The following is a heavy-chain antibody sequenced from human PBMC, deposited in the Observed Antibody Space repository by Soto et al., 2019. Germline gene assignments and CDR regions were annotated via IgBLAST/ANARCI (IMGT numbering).Heavy chain of an antibody. D-gene: IGHD2-15*01. CDR3: AKGHDIVVLPNVDY. CDR1: VFTCNNYV. J-gene: IGHJ4*02. V-gene: IGHV3-23*01. Sequence: GVSLRLSCSSSVFTCNNYVVSLFLQAPVNGVEWVSGISSTGGGTYYADPVKGRFTISRDNSKNTLYLQMNNLRAGDTDLYYCAKGHDIVVLPNVDYWGKGNMANVSS. CDR2: ISSTGGGT.